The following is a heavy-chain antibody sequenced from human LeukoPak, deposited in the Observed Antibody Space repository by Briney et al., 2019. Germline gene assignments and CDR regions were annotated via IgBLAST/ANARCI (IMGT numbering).Heavy chain of an antibody. D-gene: IGHD2-21*01. CDR2: VYCSGTT. Sequence: SETLSLTCSVSGASISDYYWTWIRQSPVKGLEWIGYVYCSGTTIYNPSLKSRLSMSADTSMNQFSLNLKSVTAADTAVYYCARRVAGWFDPWGQGTLVTVSS. CDR1: GASISDYY. CDR3: ARRVAGWFDP. J-gene: IGHJ5*02. V-gene: IGHV4-59*08.